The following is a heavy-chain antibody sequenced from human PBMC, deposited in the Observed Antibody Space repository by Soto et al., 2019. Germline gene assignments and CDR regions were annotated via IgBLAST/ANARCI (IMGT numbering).Heavy chain of an antibody. CDR3: VRGGSMTGAATLKTHSDI. D-gene: IGHD2-15*01. CDR2: INPKTGDT. CDR1: GYIFTGHF. V-gene: IGHV1-2*02. J-gene: IGHJ3*02. Sequence: QVQLVQSGAEVKKPGASMKVSCKASGYIFTGHFMHWVRLAPGQGLEWMGWINPKTGDTGYAQKFQGRVTLTRDTTINTAYMDLNSLISDDTAVYYCVRGGSMTGAATLKTHSDIWGQGTMVTVSS.